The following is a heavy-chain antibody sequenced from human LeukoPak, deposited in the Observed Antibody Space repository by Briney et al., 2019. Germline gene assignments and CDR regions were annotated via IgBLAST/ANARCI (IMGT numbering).Heavy chain of an antibody. J-gene: IGHJ4*02. D-gene: IGHD3-9*01. V-gene: IGHV3-74*01. CDR2: ISSDGTTT. CDR1: GFTLCKYW. CDR3: ASPGDNYAILGLDY. Sequence: PGGSLRLSCAASGFTLCKYWMHWVRQAPGKGLAWVSRISSDGTTTAYADSAKGRFTISRDSAKNMLYLQMNSLRVEDTAMYYCASPGDNYAILGLDYWGQGTLVTVSS.